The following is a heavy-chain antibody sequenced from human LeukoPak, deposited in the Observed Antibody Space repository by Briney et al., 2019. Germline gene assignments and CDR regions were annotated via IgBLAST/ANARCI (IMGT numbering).Heavy chain of an antibody. J-gene: IGHJ3*02. CDR1: GGSISSSTYY. CDR2: IYYSGST. V-gene: IGHV4-39*07. CDR3: ARDKITEFDWLFQVPGINRNAFDI. D-gene: IGHD3-9*01. Sequence: SETLSLTCTVSGGSISSSTYYWGWIRQPPGKGLEWIGIIYYSGSTYYNPSLKSRITISVDTSKNQFSLKLSSVTAADTAVYYCARDKITEFDWLFQVPGINRNAFDIWGQGTMVTVSS.